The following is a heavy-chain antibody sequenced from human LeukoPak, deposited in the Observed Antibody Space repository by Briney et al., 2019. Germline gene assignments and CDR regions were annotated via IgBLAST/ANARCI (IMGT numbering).Heavy chain of an antibody. Sequence: GGSLRLSCSASGFTFSSYAMHWVRQAPGKGLENVSSIRGNGGSTYYAASVKGRFTISRDNSKNTLHLQMNSLRAEDTAVYYCARDLLLWFGELSGDSDYWGQGTLVTVSS. CDR3: ARDLLLWFGELSGDSDY. CDR1: GFTFSSYA. CDR2: IRGNGGST. D-gene: IGHD3-10*01. V-gene: IGHV3-64*04. J-gene: IGHJ4*02.